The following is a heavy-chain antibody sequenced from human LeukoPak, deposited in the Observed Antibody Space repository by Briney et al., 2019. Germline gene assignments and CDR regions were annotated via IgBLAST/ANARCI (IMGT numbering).Heavy chain of an antibody. J-gene: IGHJ4*02. Sequence: NPGGSLRLSCAASGFTFSSYAMSWVRQAPGKGLEWVGRIKSETDGGTTDYAAPVKGTFTISRDDSENTLYLQMNSLKTEDTAVYYCTRRSSAAGRQYFDYWGQGTLVTVSS. CDR3: TRRSSAAGRQYFDY. CDR1: GFTFSSYA. CDR2: IKSETDGGTT. D-gene: IGHD6-13*01. V-gene: IGHV3-15*01.